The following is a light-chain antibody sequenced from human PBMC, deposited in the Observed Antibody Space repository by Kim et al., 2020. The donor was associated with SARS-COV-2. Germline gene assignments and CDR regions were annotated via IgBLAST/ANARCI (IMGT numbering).Light chain of an antibody. Sequence: FLSRGKRAPLSCRASQSVSNYLAWYQQKPGQAPRLLISDASSRATGIPDRFSGSGSGTDFTLTINRLEPEDFAVYYCQQYDSSPTFGPGTNVDIK. CDR3: QQYDSSPT. V-gene: IGKV3-20*01. J-gene: IGKJ3*01. CDR2: DAS. CDR1: QSVSNY.